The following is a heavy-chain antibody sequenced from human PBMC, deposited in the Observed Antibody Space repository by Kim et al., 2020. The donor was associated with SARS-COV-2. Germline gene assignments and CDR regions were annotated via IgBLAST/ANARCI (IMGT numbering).Heavy chain of an antibody. D-gene: IGHD1-7*01. J-gene: IGHJ2*01. Sequence: GGSLRLSCEASGFTFSAYGMHWVRQAPEKTLEYVSAISSSGDQTFYADSVRGRFTISRDNSKNTLYLQMGRLRPEDTAFYYCAGVGTKGHWYFDLWGRGHLVTVAS. V-gene: IGHV3-64*02. CDR3: AGVGTKGHWYFDL. CDR2: ISSSGDQT. CDR1: GFTFSAYG.